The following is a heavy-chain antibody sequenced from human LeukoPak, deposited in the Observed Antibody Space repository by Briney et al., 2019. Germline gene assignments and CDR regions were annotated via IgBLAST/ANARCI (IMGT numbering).Heavy chain of an antibody. V-gene: IGHV3-48*01. Sequence: GGSLRLSCAASGFTFSSYSMNWVRQAPGKGLEWVSYISSSSSTIYYADSVKGRFTISRGNAKNSLYLQMNSLRAEDTAVYYCARDPTQLEAYFDYWGQGTLVTVSS. J-gene: IGHJ4*02. CDR1: GFTFSSYS. CDR2: ISSSSSTI. D-gene: IGHD1-1*01. CDR3: ARDPTQLEAYFDY.